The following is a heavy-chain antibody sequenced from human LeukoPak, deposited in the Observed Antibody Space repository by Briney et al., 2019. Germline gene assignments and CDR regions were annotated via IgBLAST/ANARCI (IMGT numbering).Heavy chain of an antibody. CDR2: IYTSGST. CDR1: GGSISSYY. CDR3: ARVGGYCSSTSCYTDAFDI. Sequence: SETLSLTCTVSGGSISSYYWSWIRQPAGKGLEWIGRIYTSGSTNYNPSLKSRVTISVDTSKNQFSLKLSSVTAADTAVYYCARVGGYCSSTSCYTDAFDIWGQGTMVTVSS. D-gene: IGHD2-2*02. J-gene: IGHJ3*02. V-gene: IGHV4-4*07.